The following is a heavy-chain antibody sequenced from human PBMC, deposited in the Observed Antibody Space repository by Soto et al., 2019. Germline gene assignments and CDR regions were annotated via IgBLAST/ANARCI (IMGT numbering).Heavy chain of an antibody. J-gene: IGHJ6*03. CDR1: GGSFSGYY. D-gene: IGHD6-6*01. V-gene: IGHV4-34*01. CDR3: AEQLWYYMDV. Sequence: SETLSLTCAVYGGSFSGYYWSWIRQPPGKGLEWIGEINHSGSTNYNPSLKSRVTISVDTSKNQFSLKLSSVTAADTAVYYCAEQLWYYMDVWGKGTKVTVS. CDR2: INHSGST.